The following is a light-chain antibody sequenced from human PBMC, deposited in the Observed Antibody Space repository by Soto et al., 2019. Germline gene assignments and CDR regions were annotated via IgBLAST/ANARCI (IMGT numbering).Light chain of an antibody. Sequence: EIVLTQSPGTLSLSPGERATLSCRASQSVDSSNLAWYQQKPGQAPRLLIYGASSWATGIPAKFSGSGSETDFTLTISSLEPEDFAMYYCQKYGTSPYAVGRGTKLEI. CDR1: QSVDSSN. CDR3: QKYGTSPYA. CDR2: GAS. J-gene: IGKJ2*01. V-gene: IGKV3-20*01.